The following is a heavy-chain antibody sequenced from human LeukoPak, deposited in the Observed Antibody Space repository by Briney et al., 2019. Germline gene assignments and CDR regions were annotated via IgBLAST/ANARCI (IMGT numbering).Heavy chain of an antibody. CDR1: VVSFSGYY. D-gene: IGHD4/OR15-4a*01. CDR3: ARRRKLTTDY. V-gene: IGHV4-34*01. Sequence: PSESLSLTCAVYVVSFSGYYWSWIRKPPWKGREWIGEINHSGSTNYNPSLKSRVTISVDTSKNQFSLKLSSVTAADTAVYYCARRRKLTTDYWGQGTLVTVSS. CDR2: INHSGST. J-gene: IGHJ4*02.